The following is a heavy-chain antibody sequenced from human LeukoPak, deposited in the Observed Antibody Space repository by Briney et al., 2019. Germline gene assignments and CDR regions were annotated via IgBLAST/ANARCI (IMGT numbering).Heavy chain of an antibody. J-gene: IGHJ4*02. Sequence: SETLSLTCTVSGGSISSYYWSWIRQPPGKGLEWIGYIYYSGSTNYNPSLKSRVTISVDTSKNQFSLKLSSVTAADTAVYYCALDYCSGGSCYKYWGQGTLVTVSS. D-gene: IGHD2-15*01. CDR3: ALDYCSGGSCYKY. CDR1: GGSISSYY. CDR2: IYYSGST. V-gene: IGHV4-59*01.